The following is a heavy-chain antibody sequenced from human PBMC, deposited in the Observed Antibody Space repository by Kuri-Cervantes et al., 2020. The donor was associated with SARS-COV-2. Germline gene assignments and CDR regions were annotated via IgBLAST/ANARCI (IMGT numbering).Heavy chain of an antibody. V-gene: IGHV1-69*06. CDR3: ARDSEYCGSTTCYIEQ. CDR1: GYTFTGYY. CDR2: VIPTFGTG. D-gene: IGHD2-2*02. Sequence: SVKVSCKASGYTFTGYYMHWVRQAPGQGLEWMGRVIPTFGTGDNAQKFQGRITITADTSTRTAYMELSSLTSEDTAVYYCARDSEYCGSTTCYIEQWGQGTPVTVSS. J-gene: IGHJ4*02.